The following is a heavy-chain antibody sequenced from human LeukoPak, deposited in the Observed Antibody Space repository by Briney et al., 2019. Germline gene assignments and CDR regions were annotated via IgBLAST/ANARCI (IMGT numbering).Heavy chain of an antibody. J-gene: IGHJ6*02. CDR3: ARAGGYCSSTSCSLRYYYYGMDV. V-gene: IGHV1-8*01. CDR2: MNPNSGNT. D-gene: IGHD2-2*01. Sequence: ASVTVSCKASGYTFTSYDINWVRQATGQGLEWMGWMNPNSGNTGYAQKFQGRVTMTRSTSISTAYMELSSLRSEDTAVYYCARAGGYCSSTSCSLRYYYYGMDVWGQGTTVTASS. CDR1: GYTFTSYD.